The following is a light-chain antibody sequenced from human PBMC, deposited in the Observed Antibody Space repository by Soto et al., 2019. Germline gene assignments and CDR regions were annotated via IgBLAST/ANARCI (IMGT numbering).Light chain of an antibody. J-gene: IGLJ1*01. Sequence: SSLTQPPSVSGSPGQSVTISCTGTITDFVSYNRVSWYQQPPGTAPKLIIYEASNRPSGVPDRFSGSKSGNTASLTISGLQAADEADYYCRLYTSENTYVFGTGTKV. V-gene: IGLV2-18*01. CDR3: RLYTSENTYV. CDR1: ITDFVSYNR. CDR2: EAS.